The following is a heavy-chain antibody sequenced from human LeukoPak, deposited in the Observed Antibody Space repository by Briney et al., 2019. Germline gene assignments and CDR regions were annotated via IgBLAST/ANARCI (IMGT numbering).Heavy chain of an antibody. CDR1: GYTFTSYG. J-gene: IGHJ5*02. Sequence: GASVKVSCKASGYTFTSYGISWVRQAPGQGLEWMGWISAYNGNTNYAQKLQGRVTMTTDTSTSTAYMELRSLRSDDTAVYYCARDPPYCSGGSCYSWFDPWGQGTLVTVSS. CDR2: ISAYNGNT. CDR3: ARDPPYCSGGSCYSWFDP. D-gene: IGHD2-15*01. V-gene: IGHV1-18*01.